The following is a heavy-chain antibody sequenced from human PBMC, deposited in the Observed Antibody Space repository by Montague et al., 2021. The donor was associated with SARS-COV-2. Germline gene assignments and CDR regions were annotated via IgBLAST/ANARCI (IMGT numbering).Heavy chain of an antibody. CDR3: ARDRFGFGAGRQGTIDF. CDR2: MHFTGKT. CDR1: GDSITNHY. Sequence: SETLSLTCSVSGDSITNHYWSWIRQPAGKGLEWIRRMHFTGKTNFSPFFSSRLTMSADTSKNQFSLKLTSVTVADTAIYFCARDRFGFGAGRQGTIDFWGQGTLVTVSS. V-gene: IGHV4-4*07. J-gene: IGHJ4*02. D-gene: IGHD3-10*01.